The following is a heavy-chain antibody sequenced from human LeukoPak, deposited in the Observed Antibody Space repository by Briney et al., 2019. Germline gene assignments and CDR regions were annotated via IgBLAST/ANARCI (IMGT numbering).Heavy chain of an antibody. CDR2: IYSGGST. CDR3: ASSTYYYDSSGYYDRDYFDY. V-gene: IGHV3-53*01. D-gene: IGHD3-22*01. J-gene: IGHJ4*02. Sequence: GGSLRLSCAASVFTVISNYMRWVRQAPGKGLEWVSVIYSGGSTYYADSVKCRFTISRDNSKNTLYLQMNSLRAEDTAVYYCASSTYYYDSSGYYDRDYFDYWGQGTLATVSS. CDR1: VFTVISNY.